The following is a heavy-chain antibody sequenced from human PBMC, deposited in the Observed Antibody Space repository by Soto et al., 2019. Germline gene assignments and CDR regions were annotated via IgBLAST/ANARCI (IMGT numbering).Heavy chain of an antibody. J-gene: IGHJ6*01. V-gene: IGHV1-69*01. D-gene: IGHD1-1*01. Sequence: QVQVVQSGVEVRRPGSSVKVSCKASGDTFKNCVISWVRQAPGQGLEWMGGIIPLFGTTDFAQRFQGRLTITPDESTTAAYVELSRLRPEGPATFYCAAEPGLGNVSVVWGQGTTVIVSS. CDR2: IIPLFGTT. CDR1: GDTFKNCV. CDR3: AAEPGLGNVSVV.